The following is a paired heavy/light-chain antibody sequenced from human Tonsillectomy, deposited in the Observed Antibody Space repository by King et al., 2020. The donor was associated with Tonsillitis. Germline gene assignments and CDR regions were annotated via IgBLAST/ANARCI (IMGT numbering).Light chain of an antibody. V-gene: IGKV3-15*01. CDR2: DAS. CDR1: QSVSSD. Sequence: EIVMTQSPATLSVSPGERATLSCRASQSVSSDLAWYQQKPGQAPRILIYDASTRAAGIPDTFSGSGSGTDFTLTISSLQPEDFAVYYCQHYNTWPLTFGGGTKVEIK. J-gene: IGKJ4*01. CDR3: QHYNTWPLT.
Heavy chain of an antibody. CDR3: ALQVQRSRFYYYFAS. J-gene: IGHJ4*02. D-gene: IGHD3-10*01. CDR2: IGFSAFNT. Sequence: DVQLSESGGGLVQPGGSLRLSCAASGFTFDSYALAWVRQAPGKGLEWVASIGFSAFNTHYGDSVKGRFFISRDQSKKSLFLQMNSLRAEDTAIYYCALQVQRSRFYYYFASWGQGTLVTVSS. CDR1: GFTFDSYA. V-gene: IGHV3-23*01.